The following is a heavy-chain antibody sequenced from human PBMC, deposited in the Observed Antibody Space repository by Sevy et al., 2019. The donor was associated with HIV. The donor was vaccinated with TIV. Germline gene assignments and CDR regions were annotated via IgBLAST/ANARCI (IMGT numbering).Heavy chain of an antibody. V-gene: IGHV3-33*01. Sequence: GGSLRLSCAASGFTFSSFGMHWVRQAPGKGLEWLAVIWFDGSNTYYADSVRGRFTISRDIAKNTLHLQMNSLRAEDTAVDYGARALEFYYHGDYGPAFMPDFWGHGTLVTVSS. CDR1: GFTFSSFG. D-gene: IGHD4-17*01. CDR2: IWFDGSNT. CDR3: ARALEFYYHGDYGPAFMPDF. J-gene: IGHJ4*01.